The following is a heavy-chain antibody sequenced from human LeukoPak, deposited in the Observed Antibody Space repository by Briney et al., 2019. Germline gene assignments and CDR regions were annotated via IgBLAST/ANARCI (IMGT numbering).Heavy chain of an antibody. J-gene: IGHJ4*02. CDR3: ARDPCSSTSCYPDY. V-gene: IGHV3-48*02. CDR1: GFSFSSYS. D-gene: IGHD2-2*01. CDR2: ISSSSSTI. Sequence: PGGSPRLSCAASGFSFSSYSMNWVRQAPGKGLEWVSYISSSSSTIYYANSVKGRFTISRDNAKNSLYLQMNSLRDEDTAVYYCARDPCSSTSCYPDYWGQGTLVTVSS.